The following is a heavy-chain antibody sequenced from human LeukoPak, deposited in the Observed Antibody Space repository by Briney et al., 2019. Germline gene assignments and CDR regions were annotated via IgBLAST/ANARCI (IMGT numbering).Heavy chain of an antibody. D-gene: IGHD3-10*01. V-gene: IGHV4-59*01. CDR2: IYYSGST. J-gene: IGHJ4*02. CDR3: AARYYYGSRGPRY. CDR1: GGSISRYY. Sequence: SETLSLTCTVSGGSISRYYWSWIRQPPGKGLEWIGYIYYSGSTNHNPSLKSRVTISLDTSDTQFSLKLSSVTAADTAVYYCAARYYYGSRGPRYWGQGTLVTVSS.